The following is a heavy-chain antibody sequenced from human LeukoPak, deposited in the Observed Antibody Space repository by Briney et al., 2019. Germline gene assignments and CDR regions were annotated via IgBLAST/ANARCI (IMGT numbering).Heavy chain of an antibody. Sequence: SSVKVSCKASGGTFSSYAISWVRQAPGQGLEWMGGIIPIFGTASYAQKFQGRVTITADESTSTAYMELSSLRSEDTAVYYCATNTYDFWSGYRDYFDYWGQGTLVTVSS. CDR3: ATNTYDFWSGYRDYFDY. CDR2: IIPIFGTA. V-gene: IGHV1-69*01. CDR1: GGTFSSYA. D-gene: IGHD3-3*01. J-gene: IGHJ4*02.